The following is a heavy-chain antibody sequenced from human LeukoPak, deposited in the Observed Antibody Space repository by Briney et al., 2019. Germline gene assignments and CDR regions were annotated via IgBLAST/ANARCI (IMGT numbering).Heavy chain of an antibody. V-gene: IGHV1-69*13. D-gene: IGHD3-10*01. CDR1: GGTFSSYA. CDR2: IIPIFGTA. Sequence: GASVKVSCKASGGTFSSYAISWVRQAPGQGLEWMGGIIPIFGTANYAQKFQGRVTITADESTSTAYMELSSLRSEDTAVYYCARESPAGGWFDPWGQGTLVTVSS. J-gene: IGHJ5*02. CDR3: ARESPAGGWFDP.